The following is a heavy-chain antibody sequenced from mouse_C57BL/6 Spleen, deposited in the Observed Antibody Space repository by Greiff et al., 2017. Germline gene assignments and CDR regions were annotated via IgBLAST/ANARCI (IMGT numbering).Heavy chain of an antibody. CDR1: GYTFTDYY. CDR2: INPYNGGT. CDR3: ADEYYGSTYYAMDY. D-gene: IGHD1-1*01. Sequence: VQLQQSGPVLVKPGASVKMSCKASGYTFTDYYMNWVKQSHGKSLEWIGVINPYNGGTSYNQKFKGKATLTVDKSSRTAYMELNSLTSEDSAVYYCADEYYGSTYYAMDYWGQGTSVTVSS. J-gene: IGHJ4*01. V-gene: IGHV1-19*01.